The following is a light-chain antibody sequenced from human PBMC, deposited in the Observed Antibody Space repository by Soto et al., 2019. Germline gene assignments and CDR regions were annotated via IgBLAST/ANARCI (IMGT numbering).Light chain of an antibody. J-gene: IGKJ1*01. CDR2: VAS. CDR1: QSVPNNF. CDR3: QQYGRPPGT. V-gene: IGKV3-20*01. Sequence: EIVLTQSPGTLSLSLGERATLSCRASQSVPNNFLAWYQQKPGQAPRLLIYVASSRATGIPDRFSGSGSGTDFTLTISRLEPEDSAVYHCQQYGRPPGTFGQGTKVEI.